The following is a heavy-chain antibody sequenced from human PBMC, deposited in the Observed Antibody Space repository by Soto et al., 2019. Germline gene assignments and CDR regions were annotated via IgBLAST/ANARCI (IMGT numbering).Heavy chain of an antibody. J-gene: IGHJ6*03. CDR1: GYTFTSYG. Sequence: ASVKVSCKASGYTFTSYGISWVRQAPGQGLEWMGWISAYNGNTNYAQKLQGRVTMTTDTSTSTAYMELRSLRSDDTAVYYCAREGLDYYGSGRRWDASSFSNYYYMDVWGKGTTVTVSS. CDR3: AREGLDYYGSGRRWDASSFSNYYYMDV. D-gene: IGHD3-10*01. CDR2: ISAYNGNT. V-gene: IGHV1-18*01.